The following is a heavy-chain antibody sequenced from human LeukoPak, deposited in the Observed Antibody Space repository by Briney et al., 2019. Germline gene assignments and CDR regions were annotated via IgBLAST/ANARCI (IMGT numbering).Heavy chain of an antibody. Sequence: ASVKVSFKASGYTFTGYYMHWVRQAPGQGLEWMGWINPNSGGTNYAQKFQGRVTMSGDTSISTAYMELSRLRSDDTAVYYCARVGHSSDFDYWGQGTLVTVSS. D-gene: IGHD6-19*01. J-gene: IGHJ4*02. CDR2: INPNSGGT. CDR1: GYTFTGYY. CDR3: ARVGHSSDFDY. V-gene: IGHV1-2*02.